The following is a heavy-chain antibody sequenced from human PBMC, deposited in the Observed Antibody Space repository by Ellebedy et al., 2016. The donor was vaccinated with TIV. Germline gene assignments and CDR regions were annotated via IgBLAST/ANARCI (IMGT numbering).Heavy chain of an antibody. Sequence: AASVKVSCKSSGYTFTSYYMHWVRQAPGQGLEWMGGIIPIFGTAKYAQKFQGRVTITADESTSTAYMELSSLRSEDTAVYYCATDRAPDGRNWCIDLWGRGTLVTVSS. V-gene: IGHV1-69*13. J-gene: IGHJ2*01. D-gene: IGHD1-1*01. CDR3: ATDRAPDGRNWCIDL. CDR2: IIPIFGTA. CDR1: GYTFTSYY.